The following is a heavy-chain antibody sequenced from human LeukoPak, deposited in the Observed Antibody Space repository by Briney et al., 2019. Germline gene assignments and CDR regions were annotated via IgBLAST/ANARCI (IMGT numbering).Heavy chain of an antibody. V-gene: IGHV3-21*01. J-gene: IGHJ1*01. CDR2: ISSSSNYM. D-gene: IGHD3-22*01. Sequence: PGGSLRLSCAASGFIFSRYSMNWVRQTPGRGLEWVASISSSSNYMYYTDSVKGRFTISRDDAKDSLYLQMSSLRADDTAVYYCAPSRRNSGYYFQHWGQGTLVTVSS. CDR1: GFIFSRYS. CDR3: APSRRNSGYYFQH.